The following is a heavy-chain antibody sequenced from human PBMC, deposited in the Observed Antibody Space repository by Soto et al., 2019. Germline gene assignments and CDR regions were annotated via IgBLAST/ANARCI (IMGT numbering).Heavy chain of an antibody. J-gene: IGHJ5*02. V-gene: IGHV4-59*01. CDR2: IYYSGST. CDR1: GGSISSYY. Sequence: SETLSLTCTVSGGSISSYYWSWIRQPPGKGLEWIGYIYYSGSTNYNPSLKSRVTISVDTSKNQFSLKLSSVTAADTAVYYCARDRSSGWYGAYNWFDPWGQGTLVTVPS. CDR3: ARDRSSGWYGAYNWFDP. D-gene: IGHD6-19*01.